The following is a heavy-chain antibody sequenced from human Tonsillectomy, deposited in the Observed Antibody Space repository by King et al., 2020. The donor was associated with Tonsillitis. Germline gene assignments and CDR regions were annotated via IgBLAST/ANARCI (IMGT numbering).Heavy chain of an antibody. J-gene: IGHJ4*02. CDR2: ITSSSNYI. CDR3: ARVALGMIVVATDYYFDY. V-gene: IGHV3-21*01. Sequence: VQLVESGGGLVKPGGSLRLSCAASGFTFSSDSMSWVRQAPGKGREWVSSITSSSNYIYYADSVKGRFPISRDNAKNSLYLQMNSLRAEDTAVYYCARVALGMIVVATDYYFDYWGQGTLVTVSS. D-gene: IGHD3-22*01. CDR1: GFTFSSDS.